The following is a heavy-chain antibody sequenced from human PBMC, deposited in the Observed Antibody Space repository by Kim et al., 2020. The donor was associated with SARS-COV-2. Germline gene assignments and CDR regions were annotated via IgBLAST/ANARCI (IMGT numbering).Heavy chain of an antibody. D-gene: IGHD3-10*01. J-gene: IGHJ6*04. CDR2: IYYSGST. CDR1: GGSISSSSYY. V-gene: IGHV4-39*01. Sequence: SETLSLTCTVSGGSISSSSYYWGWIRQPPGKGLELIGSIYYSGSTYYNPSLKSRVTISVDTAKNQFSLKLSSVTAADTAVYYCARHALTWFGELGAYDYFGMEVGDKGTTVTV. CDR3: ARHALTWFGELGAYDYFGMEV.